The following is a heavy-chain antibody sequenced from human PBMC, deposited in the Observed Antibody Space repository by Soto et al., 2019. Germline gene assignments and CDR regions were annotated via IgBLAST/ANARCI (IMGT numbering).Heavy chain of an antibody. Sequence: QVQLQQWGAGLLKPSETLSLTCAVYGGSFSGYYWSWIRQPPGKGLEWIGEINHSGSTNYNPSLTSRATTSVDTCKNQFSLKLSSVTAAHTAVYYCARVIAVAGRHLDYWGQGTPLTVSS. V-gene: IGHV4-34*01. CDR1: GGSFSGYY. CDR2: INHSGST. J-gene: IGHJ4*02. D-gene: IGHD6-19*01. CDR3: ARVIAVAGRHLDY.